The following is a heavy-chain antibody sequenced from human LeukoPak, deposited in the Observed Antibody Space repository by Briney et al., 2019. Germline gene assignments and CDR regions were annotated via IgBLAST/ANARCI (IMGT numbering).Heavy chain of an antibody. V-gene: IGHV3-30*04. D-gene: IGHD5/OR15-5a*01. Sequence: PGGSLRLSCAASGFTYSDYAMHWVRHTPGEGLEWVAVIAYDGSDKYYAESVKGRFTISRDNFKNTLYLQMNSLRTEDTAVYYCARGAGIYSVSVWFWGQGTLVTVSS. CDR2: IAYDGSDK. J-gene: IGHJ4*02. CDR3: ARGAGIYSVSVWF. CDR1: GFTYSDYA.